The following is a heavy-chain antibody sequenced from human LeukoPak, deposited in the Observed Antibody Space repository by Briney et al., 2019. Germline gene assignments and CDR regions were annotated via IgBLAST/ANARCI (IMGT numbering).Heavy chain of an antibody. V-gene: IGHV4-4*07. CDR2: IYISGST. CDR3: ARHRFHRYYYYGSGGYYSMTEGHYFDY. CDR1: GGSISSYY. D-gene: IGHD3-10*01. J-gene: IGHJ4*02. Sequence: SETLSLTCTVSGGSISSYYWSWIRQPAGKGLEWIGRIYISGSTNYNPSLKSRVTMSVDTSKNQFSLKLSSVTAADTAVYYCARHRFHRYYYYGSGGYYSMTEGHYFDYWGQGTLVTVSS.